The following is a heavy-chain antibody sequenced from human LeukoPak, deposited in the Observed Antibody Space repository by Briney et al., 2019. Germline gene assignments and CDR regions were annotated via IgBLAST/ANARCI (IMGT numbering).Heavy chain of an antibody. Sequence: SVQISCKASGYTLTDHYMHWVGQAPGHGLEWMGRINPNSGDANNAQIFQCRDNMTRDTYIRTINMEFNSLRSDYTAVYYCARGAAGGQARDYWGQGTLVTVSS. CDR2: INPNSGDA. CDR1: GYTLTDHY. D-gene: IGHD6-13*01. J-gene: IGHJ4*02. V-gene: IGHV1-2*06. CDR3: ARGAAGGQARDY.